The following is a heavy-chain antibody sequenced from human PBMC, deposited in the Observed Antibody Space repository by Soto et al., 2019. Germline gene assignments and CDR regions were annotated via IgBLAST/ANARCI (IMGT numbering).Heavy chain of an antibody. J-gene: IGHJ4*02. CDR1: GFTFRSYD. CDR3: ANYFYGSGSYEANY. Sequence: EVQLLESGGGLVQPGGSLRLSCAASGFTFRSYDMTWVRQAPGKGLEWVSHIAGSGGNTNYAESVKGRFTISRDISKTTLYLQMDSLRADDTAVYYCANYFYGSGSYEANYWGQGTLVTVSS. V-gene: IGHV3-23*01. D-gene: IGHD3-10*01. CDR2: IAGSGGNT.